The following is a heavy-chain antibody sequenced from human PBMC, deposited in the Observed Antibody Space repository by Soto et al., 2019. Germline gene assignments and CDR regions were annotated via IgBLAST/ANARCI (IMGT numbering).Heavy chain of an antibody. CDR3: AKGGGGYFGDVDN. D-gene: IGHD3-10*01. V-gene: IGHV3-23*01. CDR1: GFPFSSYV. CDR2: ISGGGAST. J-gene: IGHJ4*02. Sequence: EVQLLESGGGLVQPGGSLRLSCAASGFPFSSYVMGWVRQAPVKGLEWVSIISGGGASTYYADSVKGRFTISRDNSKNTLYLQMNSLRAEDTAVYYCAKGGGGYFGDVDNWGQGTPVTVSS.